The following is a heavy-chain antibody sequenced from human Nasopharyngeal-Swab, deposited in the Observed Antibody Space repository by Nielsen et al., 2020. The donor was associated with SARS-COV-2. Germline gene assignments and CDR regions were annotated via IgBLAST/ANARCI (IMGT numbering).Heavy chain of an antibody. Sequence: SETLSLTCTVSGGSISSSSYYWGWIRQPPGKGLEWIGRIYTSGSTNYNPSLKSRVTMSVDTSKNQFSLKLSSVTAADTAVYYCAREPHYDFWSGHGYGMDVWGQGTTVTVSS. J-gene: IGHJ6*02. CDR3: AREPHYDFWSGHGYGMDV. V-gene: IGHV4-39*07. CDR2: IYTSGST. CDR1: GGSISSSSYY. D-gene: IGHD3-3*01.